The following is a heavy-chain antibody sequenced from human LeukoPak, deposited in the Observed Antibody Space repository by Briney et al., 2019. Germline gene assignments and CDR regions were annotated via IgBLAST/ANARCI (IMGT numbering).Heavy chain of an antibody. CDR1: GGTFSSYA. Sequence: ASVKVSCKASGGTFSSYAISWVRQAPGQGLEWMGGIIPIFGTANYAQKFQGRVTITTDESTSTAYMELSSLRSEDTAVYYCAREAGEMAIYFDYWGKGTLVTVSS. D-gene: IGHD5-24*01. CDR3: AREAGEMAIYFDY. J-gene: IGHJ4*02. V-gene: IGHV1-69*05. CDR2: IIPIFGTA.